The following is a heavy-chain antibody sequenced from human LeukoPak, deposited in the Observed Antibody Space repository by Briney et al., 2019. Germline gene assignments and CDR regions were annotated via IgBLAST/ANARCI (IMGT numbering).Heavy chain of an antibody. D-gene: IGHD6-19*01. CDR2: IYTSGST. J-gene: IGHJ4*02. CDR3: VRDLISDGYSSGWYAFDY. CDR1: GGSFSGYY. V-gene: IGHV4-4*07. Sequence: SETLSLTCAVYGGSFSGYYWSWIRQPAGKGLEWIGRIYTSGSTNYNPSPKSRVTISVDTSKNQFSLKLSSVTAADTAVYYCVRDLISDGYSSGWYAFDYWGQGTLVTVSS.